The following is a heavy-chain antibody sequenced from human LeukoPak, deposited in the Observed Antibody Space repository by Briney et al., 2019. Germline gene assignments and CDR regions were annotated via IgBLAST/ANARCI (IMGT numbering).Heavy chain of an antibody. CDR1: GFTFSSYG. CDR2: IRYDGSNK. J-gene: IGHJ6*03. Sequence: PGGSLRLSCAASGFTFSSYGMHWVRQAPGKGLEWVAFIRYDGSNKYYADSVKGRFTISRDNAKNSLYLQMNSLRAEDTAVYYCARDTDSYYYYYYMDVWGKGTTVTVSS. V-gene: IGHV3-30*02. D-gene: IGHD5-18*01. CDR3: ARDTDSYYYYYYMDV.